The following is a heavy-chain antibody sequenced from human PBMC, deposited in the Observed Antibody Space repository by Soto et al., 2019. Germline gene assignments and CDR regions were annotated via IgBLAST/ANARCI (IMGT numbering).Heavy chain of an antibody. J-gene: IGHJ3*02. CDR3: ARDRGVLWFGELRGYDAFDI. D-gene: IGHD3-10*01. CDR2: ISAYNGNT. V-gene: IGHV1-18*01. CDR1: GYTFTSYG. Sequence: ASVKFSCKASGYTFTSYGISWVRQAPGQGLEWMGWISAYNGNTNYAQKLQGRVTMTTDTSTSTAYMELRSLRSDDTAVYYCARDRGVLWFGELRGYDAFDIWGQGTMVTVSS.